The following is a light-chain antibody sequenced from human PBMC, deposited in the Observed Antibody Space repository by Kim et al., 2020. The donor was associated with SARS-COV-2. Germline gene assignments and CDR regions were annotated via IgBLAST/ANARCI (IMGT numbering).Light chain of an antibody. V-gene: IGLV3-21*04. J-gene: IGLJ3*02. CDR1: NIGGKS. CDR2: SDS. CDR3: QVWNTISDNWV. Sequence: PGNTASITCGGTNIGGKSVHWYQQKPGQAPVLVIYSDSGRPSGIPERFSGSNSGNTATLTISTVEAGDEADYYCQVWNTISDNWVFGGGTQLTVL.